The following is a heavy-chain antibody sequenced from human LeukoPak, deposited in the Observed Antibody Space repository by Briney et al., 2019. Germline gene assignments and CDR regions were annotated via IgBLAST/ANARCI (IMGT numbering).Heavy chain of an antibody. J-gene: IGHJ6*03. CDR3: ARACYYYYYMDV. V-gene: IGHV4-34*01. CDR1: GGSFSGYY. CDR2: INHSGST. Sequence: PSETLSPTCAVYGGSFSGYYWSWIRQPPGKGLEWIGEINHSGSTNYNPSLKSRVTISVDTSKNQFSLKLSSVTAADTAVYYCARACYYYYYMDVWGKGTTVTVSS.